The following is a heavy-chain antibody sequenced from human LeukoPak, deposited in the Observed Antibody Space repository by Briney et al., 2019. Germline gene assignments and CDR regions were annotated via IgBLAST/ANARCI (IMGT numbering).Heavy chain of an antibody. CDR1: GFTFNSYG. CDR2: ISFDGSKK. D-gene: IGHD2-2*01. V-gene: IGHV3-30*18. J-gene: IGHJ4*02. Sequence: GGSLRLSCAASGFTFNSYGMHWVRQAPGKGLEWVAVISFDGSKKYYADSVKGRFTVSRDTSKNTLYLQMSGLRAEDTAVYYCAKDLDCTSTSCYHPLFDYWGQGTLVTVPS. CDR3: AKDLDCTSTSCYHPLFDY.